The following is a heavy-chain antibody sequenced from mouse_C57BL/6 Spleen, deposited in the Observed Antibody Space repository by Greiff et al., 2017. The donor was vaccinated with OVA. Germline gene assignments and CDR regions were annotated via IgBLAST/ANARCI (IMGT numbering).Heavy chain of an antibody. CDR1: GFTFSDYG. J-gene: IGHJ1*03. CDR3: ARPGYGSSYWYFDV. D-gene: IGHD1-1*01. V-gene: IGHV5-17*01. Sequence: EVMLVESGGGLVKPGGSLKLSCAASGFTFSDYGMHWVRQAPEKGLEWVAYISSGSSTIYYADTVKGRFTISRDNAKNTLFLQMTSLRSEDTAMYYCARPGYGSSYWYFDVWGTGTTVTVSS. CDR2: ISSGSSTI.